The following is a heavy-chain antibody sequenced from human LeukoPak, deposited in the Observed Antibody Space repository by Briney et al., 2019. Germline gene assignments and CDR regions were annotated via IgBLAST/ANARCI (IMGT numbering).Heavy chain of an antibody. CDR2: INSDGSTT. Sequence: GGSLRLSCVAFGFTFSSYWMHWVRQAPGKGLVWVSRINSDGSTTTYADSVKGRFTISRDNAKNTLYLQMNSLRAEDTAIYYCAILTGIAAAAWGQGTLVTVSS. CDR1: GFTFSSYW. CDR3: AILTGIAAAA. J-gene: IGHJ5*02. D-gene: IGHD6-13*01. V-gene: IGHV3-74*01.